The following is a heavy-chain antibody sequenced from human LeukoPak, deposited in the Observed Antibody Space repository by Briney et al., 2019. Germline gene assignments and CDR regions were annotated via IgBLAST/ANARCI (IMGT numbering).Heavy chain of an antibody. CDR1: GFTFSSYG. CDR2: IRYDGSNK. Sequence: GGSLRLSCAASGFTFSSYGMHRVRQAPGKGLEWVAFIRYDGSNKYYADSVKGRFTISRDNSKNTLYLQMNSLRAEDTAVYYCAKDPYSSSYNYFDYWGQGTLVTVSS. V-gene: IGHV3-30*02. J-gene: IGHJ4*02. CDR3: AKDPYSSSYNYFDY. D-gene: IGHD6-6*01.